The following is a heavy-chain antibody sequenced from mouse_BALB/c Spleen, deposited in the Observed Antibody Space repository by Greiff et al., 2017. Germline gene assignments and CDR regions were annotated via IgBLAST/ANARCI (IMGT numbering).Heavy chain of an antibody. CDR2: IWSGGST. CDR1: GFSLTSYG. D-gene: IGHD2-4*01. Sequence: QVQLQQSGPGLVQPSQSLSITCTVSGFSLTSYGVHWVRQSPGKGLEWLGVIWSGGSTDYNAAFISRLSISKDNSKSQVFFKMNSLQANDTAIYYCARNPLYYDYDGLAMDYWGQGTSVTVSS. V-gene: IGHV2-2*02. J-gene: IGHJ4*01. CDR3: ARNPLYYDYDGLAMDY.